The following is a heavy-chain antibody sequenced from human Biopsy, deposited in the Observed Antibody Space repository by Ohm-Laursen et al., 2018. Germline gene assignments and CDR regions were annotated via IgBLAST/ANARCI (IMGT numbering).Heavy chain of an antibody. D-gene: IGHD1-26*01. CDR1: GFAFNLYE. CDR2: IYGGGSPV. V-gene: IGHV3-48*03. Sequence: GSLRLSCSASGFAFNLYEMNWVRQAPGKGMEWISYIYGGGSPVSYADSVKGRFTISRDNAQNSLYLHMSSLRAEDTAVYYCARLSSGTYDASDLWGQGTMVIVSS. CDR3: ARLSSGTYDASDL. J-gene: IGHJ3*01.